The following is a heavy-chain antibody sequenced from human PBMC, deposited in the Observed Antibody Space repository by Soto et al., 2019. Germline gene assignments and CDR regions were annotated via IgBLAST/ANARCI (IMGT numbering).Heavy chain of an antibody. V-gene: IGHV2-26*01. CDR1: GFSLSNARMG. CDR2: IFSNDEK. Sequence: GSGPTLVNPTETLTLTCTVSGFSLSNARMGVSWIRQPPGKALEWLAHIFSNDEKSYSTSLKSRLTISKDTSKSQVVLTMTNMDPVDTATYYCARIARGIEAAQAVNWFDPWGQGTLVTVSS. J-gene: IGHJ5*02. D-gene: IGHD1-26*01. CDR3: ARIARGIEAAQAVNWFDP.